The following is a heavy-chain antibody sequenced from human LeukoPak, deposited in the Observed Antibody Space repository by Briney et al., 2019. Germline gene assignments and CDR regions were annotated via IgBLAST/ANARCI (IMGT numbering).Heavy chain of an antibody. V-gene: IGHV3-30*02. J-gene: IGHJ4*02. CDR2: IRYDGSNK. D-gene: IGHD6-19*01. CDR1: GFTFSSYG. CDR3: AKDLGRAEAGSC. Sequence: GGSLRLSRAASGFTFSSYGMHWVRQAPGKGLEGVAFIRYDGSNKYYADSVKGRFTISRDNSKNTLYLQMNRLRAEDTAVYYCAKDLGRAEAGSCWGQGTLVTVSS.